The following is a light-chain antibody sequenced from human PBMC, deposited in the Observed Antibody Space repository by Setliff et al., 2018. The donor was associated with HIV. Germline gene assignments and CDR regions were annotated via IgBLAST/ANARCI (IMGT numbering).Light chain of an antibody. CDR1: SSDVGGYDF. V-gene: IGLV2-14*03. CDR2: DVS. J-gene: IGLJ1*01. CDR3: ASYRSPATYV. Sequence: QSALTQPASVSGSPGQSITISCIGTSSDVGGYDFVPWYQQRPGKAPKLIIFDVSERPSGVSHRFSASKSGNTASLTISGLQTEDDANYFCASYRSPATYVFGIGTKVTVL.